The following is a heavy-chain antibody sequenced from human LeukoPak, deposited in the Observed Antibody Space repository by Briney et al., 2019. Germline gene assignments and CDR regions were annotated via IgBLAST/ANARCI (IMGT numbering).Heavy chain of an antibody. Sequence: PSETLSVTCTVSGGSISSSSYYWGWIRQPPGTGLVWIGSIYYTGSTYYNPSLKSRVTISVDTSKNQFSLKLSSVTAADTAVYYCARQAGGNPVQFDYWGQGTLVTVSS. CDR3: ARQAGGNPVQFDY. CDR1: GGSISSSSYY. V-gene: IGHV4-39*01. CDR2: IYYTGST. J-gene: IGHJ4*02. D-gene: IGHD4-23*01.